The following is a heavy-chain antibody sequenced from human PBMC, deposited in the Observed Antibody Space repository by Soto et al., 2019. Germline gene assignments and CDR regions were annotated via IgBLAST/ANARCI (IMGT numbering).Heavy chain of an antibody. D-gene: IGHD3-22*01. CDR2: ISAYNGNT. CDR1: GYTFTSYG. J-gene: IGHJ4*02. CDR3: ARSTYYYDSSGNYGEADY. V-gene: IGHV1-18*01. Sequence: SGEVSFKASGYTFTSYGISWVRQAPGQGLEWMGWISAYNGNTNYAQKLQGRVTMTTDTSTSTAYMELRSLRSDDTAVYYCARSTYYYDSSGNYGEADYWGQGTLVTVSS.